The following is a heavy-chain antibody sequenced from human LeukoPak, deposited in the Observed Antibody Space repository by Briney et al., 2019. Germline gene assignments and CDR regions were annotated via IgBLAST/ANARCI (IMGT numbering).Heavy chain of an antibody. CDR2: ISGDGGST. CDR1: GFTLDDYA. Sequence: GGSLRLSSAASGFTLDDYAMHWVRQAPGRGLEWVSLISGDGGSTYYADSVKGRFTISTDNSKNSLYLQMNSLRTEDTALYYCAKGLGKGTVGLNWGEETLVTVS. V-gene: IGHV3-43*02. D-gene: IGHD1-26*01. J-gene: IGHJ4*02. CDR3: AKGLGKGTVGLN.